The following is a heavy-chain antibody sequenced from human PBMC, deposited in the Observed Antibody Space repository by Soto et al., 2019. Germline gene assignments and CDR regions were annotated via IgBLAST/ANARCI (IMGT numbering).Heavy chain of an antibody. CDR3: ARVPTWSGYLFRYYYGMDV. Sequence: SETLSLTCTVSGGSISSGGYYWNWIRQHPGKGLEWIGYIYYSGSTYYNPSLKSRVTISVDTSKNQFSLKLSSVTAADTAVYYCARVPTWSGYLFRYYYGMDVWGQGTTVTVSS. CDR1: GGSISSGGYY. J-gene: IGHJ6*02. D-gene: IGHD3-3*01. V-gene: IGHV4-31*03. CDR2: IYYSGST.